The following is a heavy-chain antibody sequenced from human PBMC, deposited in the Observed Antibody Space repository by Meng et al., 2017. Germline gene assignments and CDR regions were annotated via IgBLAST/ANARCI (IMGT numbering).Heavy chain of an antibody. D-gene: IGHD2-21*02. CDR3: ARKPELAYCGGDCRNYYYGMDV. J-gene: IGHJ6*02. CDR2: INTNTGNP. V-gene: IGHV7-4-1*02. CDR1: GYTFTSYA. Sequence: ASVKVSCKASGYTFTSYAMNWVRQAPGQGLEWMGWINTNTGNPTYAQGFTGRFVFSLDTSVSTAYLQISSLKAEDTAVYYCARKPELAYCGGDCRNYYYGMDVWGQGTMVTVSS.